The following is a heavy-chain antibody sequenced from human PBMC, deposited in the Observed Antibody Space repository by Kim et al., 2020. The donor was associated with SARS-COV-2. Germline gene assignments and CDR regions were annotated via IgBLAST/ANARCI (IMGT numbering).Heavy chain of an antibody. D-gene: IGHD5-18*01. J-gene: IGHJ4*02. Sequence: GGSLRLSCAASGFTFSSYGMHWVRQAPGKGLEWVAVISYDGSNKYYADSVKGRFTISRDNSKNTLYLQMNSLRAEDTAVYYCAKGRRIQLWLSDYWGQGTLVTVSS. CDR3: AKGRRIQLWLSDY. CDR2: ISYDGSNK. V-gene: IGHV3-30*18. CDR1: GFTFSSYG.